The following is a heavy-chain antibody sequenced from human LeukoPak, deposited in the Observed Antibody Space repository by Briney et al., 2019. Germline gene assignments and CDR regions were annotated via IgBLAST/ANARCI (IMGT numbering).Heavy chain of an antibody. Sequence: GGSLRLSCAASGFTVSSNYMTWVHQAPGKGLEWVSIISGGGGAYYADSVKGRFTISRDSSKNTLYLQMNSLRAEDTAVYYCATRDKGYYYGMDVWGQGTTVTVSS. J-gene: IGHJ6*02. CDR2: ISGGGGA. V-gene: IGHV3-66*01. D-gene: IGHD5-24*01. CDR3: ATRDKGYYYGMDV. CDR1: GFTVSSNY.